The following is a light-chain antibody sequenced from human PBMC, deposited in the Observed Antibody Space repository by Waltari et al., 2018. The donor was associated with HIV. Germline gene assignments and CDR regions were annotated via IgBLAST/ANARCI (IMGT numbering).Light chain of an antibody. V-gene: IGLV2-14*01. CDR2: DVS. CDR1: SSDVGGYKS. CDR3: TSYTSSSGYV. J-gene: IGLJ1*01. Sequence: QSALTQPASVSGSPGQSITISCTGTSSDVGGYKSVSWYQQHPGKAPKFMIYDVSNRPSGVSNRFSCSKSGNTASLTISGLQAEDEADYYCTSYTSSSGYVFGTGTKVTVL.